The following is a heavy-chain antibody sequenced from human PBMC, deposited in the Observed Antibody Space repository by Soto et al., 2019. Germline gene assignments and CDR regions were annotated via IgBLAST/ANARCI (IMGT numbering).Heavy chain of an antibody. Sequence: WVRQAPGKGLEWVSSISGGVGSTNYADSVKGRFTISRDNSKNTLYLQMNSLRAEDTALYYYAKKDGTDGYYDAFDIWGRGTMVTVSS. CDR3: AKKDGTDGYYDAFDI. D-gene: IGHD3-22*01. V-gene: IGHV3-23*01. J-gene: IGHJ3*02. CDR2: ISGGVGST.